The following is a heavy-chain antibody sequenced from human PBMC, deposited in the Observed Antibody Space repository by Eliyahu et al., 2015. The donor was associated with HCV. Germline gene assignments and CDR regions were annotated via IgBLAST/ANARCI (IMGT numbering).Heavy chain of an antibody. CDR3: ARDTVLTVTTSYYYYYGMDV. Sequence: KGLXWIGYIYYSGSTNYNPSLKSRVTISVDTSKNQFSLKLSSVTAADTAVYYCARDTVLTVTTSYYYYYGMDVWGQGTTVTVSS. D-gene: IGHD4-11*01. CDR2: IYYSGST. J-gene: IGHJ6*02. V-gene: IGHV4-59*01.